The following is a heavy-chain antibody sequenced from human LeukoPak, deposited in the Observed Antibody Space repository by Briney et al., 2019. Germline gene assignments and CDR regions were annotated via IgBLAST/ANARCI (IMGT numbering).Heavy chain of an antibody. CDR2: IYYSGST. CDR3: ARDHNCSGGSCYDNWFDP. D-gene: IGHD2-15*01. Sequence: SETLSLTCTVSGGSISSGGYYWSWIRQHPGKGLEWIVYIYYSGSTYYNPSLKSRVTISVDTSRNQFSLKLSSVTAADTAVYYCARDHNCSGGSCYDNWFDPWGQGILVTVSS. CDR1: GGSISSGGYY. J-gene: IGHJ5*02. V-gene: IGHV4-31*03.